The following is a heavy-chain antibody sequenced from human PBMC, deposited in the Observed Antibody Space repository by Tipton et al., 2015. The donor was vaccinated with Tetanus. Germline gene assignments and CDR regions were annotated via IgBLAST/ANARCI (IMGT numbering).Heavy chain of an antibody. V-gene: IGHV4-31*03. CDR3: ARDQGGGRVVRLNWFGP. CDR1: GGSISGSPYF. D-gene: IGHD6-6*01. J-gene: IGHJ5*02. CDR2: IYYSGST. Sequence: TLSLTCTVSGGSISGSPYFWNWIRQHPGKGLEWIGYIYYSGSTYYNPSLNGRVTISVDTSKNQFSLKLNSVTAADTAVYYCARDQGGGRVVRLNWFGPWGQGTLVTVSS.